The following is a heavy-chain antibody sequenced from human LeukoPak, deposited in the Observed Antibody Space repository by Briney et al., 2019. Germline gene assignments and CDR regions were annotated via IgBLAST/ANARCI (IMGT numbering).Heavy chain of an antibody. CDR2: VHPKSGET. CDR1: GYTFTAYH. CDR3: TWGSGVNYDY. V-gene: IGHV1-2*02. J-gene: IGHJ4*02. D-gene: IGHD6-19*01. Sequence: ASVKVSCKASGYTFTAYHFHWVRRAPGQGLEWMGWVHPKSGETNYAQKFQGRVTMTRDTSMSTAYMELRTLTFDDTAVYYCTWGSGVNYDYWGQGTLVTVSS.